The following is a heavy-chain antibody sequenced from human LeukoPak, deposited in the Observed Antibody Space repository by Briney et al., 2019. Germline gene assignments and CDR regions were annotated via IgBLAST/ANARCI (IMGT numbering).Heavy chain of an antibody. V-gene: IGHV4-4*02. J-gene: IGHJ4*02. CDR3: VGNGYYSVDY. D-gene: IGHD3-22*01. CDR2: IYLSGST. Sequence: PSGTLSLTCAVSGGSISSNWWSWVRQSPGKGLEWIGEIYLSGSTNYNPSLKSRVTISIDQSKSQFSLKLSSVTAADTAVYYCVGNGYYSVDYWGQGTLVTVSS. CDR1: GGSISSNW.